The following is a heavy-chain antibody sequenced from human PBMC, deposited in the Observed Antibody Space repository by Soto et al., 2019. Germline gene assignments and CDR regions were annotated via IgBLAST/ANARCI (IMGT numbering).Heavy chain of an antibody. D-gene: IGHD1-26*01. Sequence: ASVTVSCKASGYTFTSYYMHWVRQAPGQGLEWMGIISPSGGSTSYAQKFQGRVTMTRDTSTSTVYMELSSLRSEDTAVYYCARDRIVGATYYYGMDVWGQGTTVTVSS. J-gene: IGHJ6*02. V-gene: IGHV1-46*01. CDR1: GYTFTSYY. CDR2: ISPSGGST. CDR3: ARDRIVGATYYYGMDV.